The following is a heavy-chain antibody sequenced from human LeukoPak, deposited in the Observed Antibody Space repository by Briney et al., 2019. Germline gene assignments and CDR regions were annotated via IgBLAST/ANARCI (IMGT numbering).Heavy chain of an antibody. V-gene: IGHV4-39*07. D-gene: IGHD5-12*01. CDR1: GGSIGSSSYY. J-gene: IGHJ3*02. CDR2: IYYSGST. Sequence: SETLSLTCTVSGGSIGSSSYYWGWIRQPPGKGLEWIGYIYYSGSTDYNPSLKSRVTISVDTSKNQFSLTLTSVTAADTAVYYCARDHNIVATISPDAFDIWGQGTMVTVSS. CDR3: ARDHNIVATISPDAFDI.